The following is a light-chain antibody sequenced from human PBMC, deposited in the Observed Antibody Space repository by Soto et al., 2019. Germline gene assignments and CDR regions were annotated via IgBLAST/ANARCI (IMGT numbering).Light chain of an antibody. CDR2: GVS. J-gene: IGLJ2*01. CDR3: SSYAGSNVV. Sequence: QSALTQPPSASGSPGQSVTISCTGTSSDVGGYNYVSWYQQHPGKAPKLMIYGVSKRPSGVPDRFSGSKSGNTASLTVSGLQAEDEADYYCSSYAGSNVVFGGGTKVTVL. V-gene: IGLV2-8*01. CDR1: SSDVGGYNY.